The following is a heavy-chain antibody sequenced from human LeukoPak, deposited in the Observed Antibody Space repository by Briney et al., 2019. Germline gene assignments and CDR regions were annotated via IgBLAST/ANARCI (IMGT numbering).Heavy chain of an antibody. V-gene: IGHV3-30*02. CDR1: GFTFSSYG. J-gene: IGHJ4*02. CDR3: AKASGGLPLYYFDY. CDR2: IRYDGSNK. D-gene: IGHD4-23*01. Sequence: PGGSLRLSCAASGFTFSSYGMHWVRQAPGKGLEWVAFIRYDGSNKYYADSVKGRFTISRDNSKNTPYLQMNSLRAEDTAVYYCAKASGGLPLYYFDYWGQGTLVTVSS.